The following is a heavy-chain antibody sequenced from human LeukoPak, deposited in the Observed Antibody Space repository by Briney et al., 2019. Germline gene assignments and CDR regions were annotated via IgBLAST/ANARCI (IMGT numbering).Heavy chain of an antibody. V-gene: IGHV1-3*01. J-gene: IGHJ6*02. CDR1: GYTFTDYG. Sequence: ASVKVSCKASGYTFTDYGMHWVRQAPGQRLEWMAWINAGNGDAKYSQKFQARVTMTRDTSISTAYMELSRLRSDDTAVYYCAREEERYHPIRLYYYYYYGMDVWGQGTTVTVSS. D-gene: IGHD1-14*01. CDR3: AREEERYHPIRLYYYYYYGMDV. CDR2: INAGNGDA.